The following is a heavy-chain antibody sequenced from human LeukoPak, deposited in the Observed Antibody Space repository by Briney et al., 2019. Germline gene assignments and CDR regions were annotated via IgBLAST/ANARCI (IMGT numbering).Heavy chain of an antibody. CDR3: ARLGSSSLFDY. D-gene: IGHD6-13*01. CDR2: IYHSGST. V-gene: IGHV4-38-2*01. CDR1: GYSISSGYY. Sequence: PSETLSLICAVSGYSISSGYYWGWIRQPPGKGLEWIGSIYHSGSTYYNPSLKSRVTISVDTSKNQFSLKLSSVTAADTAVYYCARLGSSSLFDYWGQGTLVTVSS. J-gene: IGHJ4*02.